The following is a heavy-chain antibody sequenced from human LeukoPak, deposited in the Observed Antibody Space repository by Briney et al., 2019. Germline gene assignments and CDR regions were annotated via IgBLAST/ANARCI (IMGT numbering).Heavy chain of an antibody. D-gene: IGHD3-22*01. CDR2: IRTKAYGGTT. CDR1: GFTFNTYT. Sequence: GGSLRLSCVASGFTFNTYTMNWVRQAPGKGLEWVGFIRTKAYGGTTEYAASVKGRFTISRDDSKSIAYLQMNSLKTEDTALYYCTSNHDSSGYTPDYWDQGTLVTVSS. V-gene: IGHV3-49*04. J-gene: IGHJ4*02. CDR3: TSNHDSSGYTPDY.